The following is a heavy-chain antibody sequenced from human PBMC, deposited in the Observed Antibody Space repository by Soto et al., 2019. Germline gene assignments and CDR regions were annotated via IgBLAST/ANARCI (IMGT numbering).Heavy chain of an antibody. D-gene: IGHD1-26*01. CDR3: ARVRRWELLSSNFDY. V-gene: IGHV1-2*02. Sequence: QVQLVQSGAEVKKPGASVKVSCKASGYTFTGYYMHWVRQAPGQGLEWMGWINPNSGGTNYAQKFQGRVTMTRDTSISTAYMELSRLTSDDTAVYYCARVRRWELLSSNFDYWGQGTLVTVSS. CDR2: INPNSGGT. CDR1: GYTFTGYY. J-gene: IGHJ4*02.